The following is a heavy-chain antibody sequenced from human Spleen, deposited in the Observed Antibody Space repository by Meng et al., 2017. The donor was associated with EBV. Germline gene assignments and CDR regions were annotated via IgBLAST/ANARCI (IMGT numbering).Heavy chain of an antibody. J-gene: IGHJ4*02. CDR2: INTETGKP. CDR1: GYTFTDYA. CDR3: ARGSQYGGNPGSDY. V-gene: IGHV7-4-1*02. Sequence: QEQLVQSGSELKKPGASVKISCKASGYTFTDYALNWVRQAPGQGLESLGWINTETGKPRYAQGITGRFVFSLDTSVTTAYLQISSLKAEDTAVYYCARGSQYGGNPGSDYWGQGTLVTISS. D-gene: IGHD4-23*01.